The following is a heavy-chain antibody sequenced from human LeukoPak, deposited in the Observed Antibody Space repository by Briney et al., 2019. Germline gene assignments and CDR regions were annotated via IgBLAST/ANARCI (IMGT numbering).Heavy chain of an antibody. CDR1: GFSFSSYA. D-gene: IGHD5-12*01. CDR3: AKDGESGRGYPRVDWFDS. Sequence: PGGSLRLSCAASGFSFSSYAMSWVRQAPGKGPEWVSIISAGGSSIDYTNSVKGRFTISRDNFKNTLYLQMNSLRAEDTAVYYCAKDGESGRGYPRVDWFDSWGQGTLVTVSS. V-gene: IGHV3-23*01. J-gene: IGHJ5*01. CDR2: ISAGGSSI.